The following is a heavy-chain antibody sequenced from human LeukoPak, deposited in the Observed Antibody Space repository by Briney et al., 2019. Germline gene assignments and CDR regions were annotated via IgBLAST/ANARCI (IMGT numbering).Heavy chain of an antibody. CDR3: ARGTVGTYYFYYMDV. CDR1: EFTFSKYA. D-gene: IGHD6-13*01. CDR2: IGGNVAET. J-gene: IGHJ6*03. V-gene: IGHV3-23*01. Sequence: GGSLRLSCAASEFTFSKYAMTWVRQAPGKGLECVSAIGGNVAETYSADSVKGRFTISRDNSKNTLYLQVNSLRAEDTAIYYCARGTVGTYYFYYMDVWGKGTTVTVSS.